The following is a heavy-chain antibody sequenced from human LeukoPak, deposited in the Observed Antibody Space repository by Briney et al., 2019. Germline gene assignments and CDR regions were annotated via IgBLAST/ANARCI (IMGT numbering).Heavy chain of an antibody. CDR3: ARITKLQYFDY. Sequence: SETLSRTCTVSGGSISSYYWSWIRQPPGKGLEWIGYIYYSGSTNYNPSLKSRVTISVDTSKNQFSLKLSSVTAADTAVYYCARITKLQYFDYWGQGTLVTVSS. CDR1: GGSISSYY. CDR2: IYYSGST. J-gene: IGHJ4*02. V-gene: IGHV4-59*01. D-gene: IGHD3-16*01.